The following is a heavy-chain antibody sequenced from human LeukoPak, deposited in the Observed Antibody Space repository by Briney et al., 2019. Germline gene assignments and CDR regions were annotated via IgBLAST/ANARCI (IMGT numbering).Heavy chain of an antibody. CDR3: ANLLLEIAVGSGVHGRDV. CDR1: GYTLTELS. CDR2: FDPADGET. Sequence: ASVKASCKVSGYTLTELSMHWVRQAPGKGLEWMGGFDPADGETIYAQKFQGRVSMTEDTSTDTAYMELSSLRSEDTAVYYCANLLLEIAVGSGVHGRDVWGQGTTVTVSS. J-gene: IGHJ6*02. D-gene: IGHD2-2*01. V-gene: IGHV1-24*01.